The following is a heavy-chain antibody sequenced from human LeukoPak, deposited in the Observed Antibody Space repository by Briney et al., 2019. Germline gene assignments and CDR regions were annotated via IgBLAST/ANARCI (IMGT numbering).Heavy chain of an antibody. CDR2: IIPILGIA. CDR3: ARDSSGYPGY. V-gene: IGHV1-69*04. J-gene: IGHJ4*02. CDR1: GGTFSNYA. D-gene: IGHD3-22*01. Sequence: SVKVSCKASGGTFSNYAISWVRQAPGQGLEWMGRIIPILGIANYAQKFQGRVTITADKSTSTAYMELSSLRSEDTAVYYCARDSSGYPGYWGQGTLVTVSS.